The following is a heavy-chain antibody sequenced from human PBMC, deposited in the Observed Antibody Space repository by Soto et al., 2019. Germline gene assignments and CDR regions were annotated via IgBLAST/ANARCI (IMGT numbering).Heavy chain of an antibody. CDR1: GGTFSSYT. Sequence: ASVKVSCKASGGTFSSYTISWVRQAPGQGLEWMGWINAYNGNTNYAQKLQGRVTMTTDTSTSTAYMALRSLRSDDTAVYYCARDPVAGTYFDYWGQGALVTVS. CDR3: ARDPVAGTYFDY. D-gene: IGHD6-19*01. J-gene: IGHJ4*02. V-gene: IGHV1-18*01. CDR2: INAYNGNT.